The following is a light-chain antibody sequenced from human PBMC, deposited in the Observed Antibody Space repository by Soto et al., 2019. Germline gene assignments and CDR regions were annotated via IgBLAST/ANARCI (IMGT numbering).Light chain of an antibody. Sequence: EIVLTQSPATLSLPPGERTTLSCRASQSVSSYLAWYQQKPGQAPRVLIYDASNRATGIPARFSGSGSGTDFTLTSSSLEPEDFAVYYCQQRSNWPTFGQGTKLEIK. CDR1: QSVSSY. CDR3: QQRSNWPT. V-gene: IGKV3-11*01. CDR2: DAS. J-gene: IGKJ2*01.